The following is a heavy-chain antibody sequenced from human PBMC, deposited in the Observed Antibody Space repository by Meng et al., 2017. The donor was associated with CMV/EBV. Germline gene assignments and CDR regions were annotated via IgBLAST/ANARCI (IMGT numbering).Heavy chain of an antibody. CDR1: GCSISSYH. D-gene: IGHD4-17*01. J-gene: IGHJ4*02. Sequence: EYGPALAKPSGTLSLPLTVSGCSISSYHWSLTPQPAGKGLEWIARIHTSGSTNYTPSLKSRVTMSVDTSKNQFSLKLSSVTAADTAVYYCARGPEVDYGDYVGLDYWGQGTLVTVSS. CDR2: IHTSGST. CDR3: ARGPEVDYGDYVGLDY. V-gene: IGHV4-4*07.